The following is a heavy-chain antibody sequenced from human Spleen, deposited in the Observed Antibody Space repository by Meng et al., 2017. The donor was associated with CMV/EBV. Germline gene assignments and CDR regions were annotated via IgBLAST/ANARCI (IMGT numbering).Heavy chain of an antibody. Sequence: SETLSLTCTVSGYSISSSAYYWGWIRQPPGKGLEWIGSIYYSGATYYNPSLKSRVTISLDTSKSQFSLNLSSVTAADTAMYYCATSGWFANYFASWGQGTLVTVSS. J-gene: IGHJ4*02. CDR3: ATSGWFANYFAS. D-gene: IGHD6-19*01. CDR1: GYSISSSAYY. V-gene: IGHV4-39*07. CDR2: IYYSGAT.